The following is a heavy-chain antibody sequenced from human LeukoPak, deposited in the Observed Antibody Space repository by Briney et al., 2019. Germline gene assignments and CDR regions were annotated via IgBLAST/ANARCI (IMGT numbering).Heavy chain of an antibody. CDR2: IYYSGST. CDR1: GGSISSSSYY. CDR3: ARVGSYYDSSGYYYPFDY. Sequence: PSETLSLTCTVSGGSISSSSYYWGWIRQPPGKGLEWIGSIYYSGSTYYNPSLKSRVTISVDTSKNQFSLKLSSVTAADTAVYYCARVGSYYDSSGYYYPFDYWGQGTLVTVSS. J-gene: IGHJ4*02. V-gene: IGHV4-39*01. D-gene: IGHD3-22*01.